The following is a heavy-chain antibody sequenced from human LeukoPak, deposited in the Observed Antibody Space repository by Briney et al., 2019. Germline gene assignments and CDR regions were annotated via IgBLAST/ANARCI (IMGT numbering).Heavy chain of an antibody. V-gene: IGHV3-7*03. CDR1: GFTFSSYW. J-gene: IGHJ5*02. CDR2: IKQDGSEK. CDR3: ARDIYYEENWFDP. D-gene: IGHD1-26*01. Sequence: PGGSLRLSCAASGFTFSSYWMSWVRQAPGKGLEWVANIKQDGSEKYYVDSVKGRFTISRDNAKDSLYLQMNSLRAEDTAVYYCARDIYYEENWFDPWGQGTLVTVSS.